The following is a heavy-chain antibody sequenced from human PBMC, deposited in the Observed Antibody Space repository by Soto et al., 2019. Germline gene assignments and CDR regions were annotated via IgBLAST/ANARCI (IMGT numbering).Heavy chain of an antibody. CDR3: AREDSNYVERSWFDP. V-gene: IGHV4-59*01. CDR2: IYYSGST. D-gene: IGHD4-4*01. J-gene: IGHJ5*02. CDR1: GGSISSYY. Sequence: TETLSVTCTVSGGSISSYYWSWIRQPPGKGLEWIGYIYYSGSTNYNPSLKSRVTISVDTSKNQFSLKLSSVTAADTAVYYCAREDSNYVERSWFDPWGQGTLVIVSS.